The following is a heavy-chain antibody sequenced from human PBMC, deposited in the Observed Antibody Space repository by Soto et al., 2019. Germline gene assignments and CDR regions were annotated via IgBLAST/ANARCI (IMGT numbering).Heavy chain of an antibody. V-gene: IGHV4-34*01. CDR1: GGSISSYY. CDR2: INHSGST. CDR3: ASQWYYYYMDV. J-gene: IGHJ6*03. D-gene: IGHD6-19*01. Sequence: SETLSLTCTVSGGSISSYYWSWIRQPPGKGLEWIGEINHSGSTNYNPSLKSRVTISVDTSKNQFSLKLSSVTAADTAVYYCASQWYYYYMDVWGKGTTVTVSS.